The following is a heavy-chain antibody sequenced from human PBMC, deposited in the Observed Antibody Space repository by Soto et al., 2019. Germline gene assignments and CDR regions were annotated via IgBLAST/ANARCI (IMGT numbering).Heavy chain of an antibody. CDR2: INPSGGST. D-gene: IGHD3-22*01. Sequence: ASVKVSCRASGYTFTSYYRHWVRQAPGQGLEWMGIINPSGGSTSYAQKFQGRVTMTRDTSTSTVYMELSSLRSEDTAVYYCARGGAIVVVIMSAFDICGQGTMV. J-gene: IGHJ3*02. CDR1: GYTFTSYY. V-gene: IGHV1-46*01. CDR3: ARGGAIVVVIMSAFDI.